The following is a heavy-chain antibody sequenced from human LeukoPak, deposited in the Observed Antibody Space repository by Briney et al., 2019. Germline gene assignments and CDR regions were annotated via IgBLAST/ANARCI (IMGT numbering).Heavy chain of an antibody. CDR3: ARGSRIGDGNNYFNS. CDR2: INPNSGVT. V-gene: IGHV1-2*02. D-gene: IGHD5-24*01. CDR1: GYTFANYY. Sequence: ASVKVSCKASGYTFANYYIHWVRQAPGQGLEWMGWINPNSGVTNYAQDFQGRVTMTRDTSISTAYMELSRLRSDDTAVYYCARGSRIGDGNNYFNSWGQGTLLTVSS. J-gene: IGHJ4*02.